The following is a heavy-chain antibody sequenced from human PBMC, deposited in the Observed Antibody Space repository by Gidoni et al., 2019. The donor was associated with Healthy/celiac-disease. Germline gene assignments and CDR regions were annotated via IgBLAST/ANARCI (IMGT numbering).Heavy chain of an antibody. CDR1: GFTFSSYA. CDR3: AKVITSDIVVVPAAIPGAFDI. J-gene: IGHJ3*02. Sequence: EVQLLESGGGLVQPGGSLRLSCAASGFTFSSYAMIWVRQAPGKGLEWVSAISDSGGSTYYADSVKGRFTISRDNSKNTLYLQMNSLRAEDTAVYYCAKVITSDIVVVPAAIPGAFDIWGQGTMVTVSS. D-gene: IGHD2-2*02. V-gene: IGHV3-23*01. CDR2: ISDSGGST.